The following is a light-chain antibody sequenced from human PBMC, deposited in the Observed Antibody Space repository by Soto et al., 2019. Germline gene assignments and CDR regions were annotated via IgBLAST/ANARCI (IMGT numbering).Light chain of an antibody. J-gene: IGKJ3*01. CDR2: DAS. Sequence: EIVLTQSPATLSLSPGERATLSCRASQSVSSYFAWYQQKPGQAPRLLIYDASNRATGIPARFSVSGSGTDFTLTISSLLPEDFAVYYCQQRSNWLLTFGPGTKVDIK. V-gene: IGKV3-11*01. CDR1: QSVSSY. CDR3: QQRSNWLLT.